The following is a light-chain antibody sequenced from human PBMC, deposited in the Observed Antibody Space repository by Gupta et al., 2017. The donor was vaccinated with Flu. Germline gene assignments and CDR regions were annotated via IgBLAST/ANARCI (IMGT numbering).Light chain of an antibody. J-gene: IGKJ4*01. CDR3: QQANFFPLT. Sequence: IEMSQSPSSVSASVGDRVTITCRASQGINNWLVWYQQKPGKAPKLLIYATFTLQSGVSSRFSGSGSGTDFTLTISSLQPEDSATYYCQQANFFPLTFGGGTKLEIK. CDR1: QGINNW. V-gene: IGKV1-12*01. CDR2: ATF.